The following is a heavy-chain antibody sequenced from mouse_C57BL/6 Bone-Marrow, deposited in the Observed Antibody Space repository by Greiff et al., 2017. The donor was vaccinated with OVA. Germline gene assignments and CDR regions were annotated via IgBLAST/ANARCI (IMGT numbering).Heavy chain of an antibody. CDR3: ASHYGSSYWYFDV. V-gene: IGHV3-6*01. J-gene: IGHJ1*03. Sequence: EVQLQESGPGLVKPSQSLSLTCSVTGYSITSGYYWNWIRQFPGNKLEWMGYISYDGSNNYNPSLKNLISITRDTSKNQFFLKLNSVTTEDTATYYCASHYGSSYWYFDVWGTGTTVTVSS. D-gene: IGHD1-1*01. CDR1: GYSITSGYY. CDR2: ISYDGSN.